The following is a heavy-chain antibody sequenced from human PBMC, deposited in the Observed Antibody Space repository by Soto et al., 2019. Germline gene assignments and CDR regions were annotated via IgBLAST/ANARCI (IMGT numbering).Heavy chain of an antibody. CDR1: GGSISSSSYY. J-gene: IGHJ5*02. D-gene: IGHD3-22*01. V-gene: IGHV4-39*01. CDR2: IYYSGST. CDR3: ASRYYYDSDNWFDP. Sequence: PSETLSLTCTVSGGSISSSSYYWGWIRQPPGKGLEWIGSIYYSGSTYYNPSLKSRVTISVDTSKNQFSLKLSSVTAADTAVYYCASRYYYDSDNWFDPWGQGTLVTVSS.